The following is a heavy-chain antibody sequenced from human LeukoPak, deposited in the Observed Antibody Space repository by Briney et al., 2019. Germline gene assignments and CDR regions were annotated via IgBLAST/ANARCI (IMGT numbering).Heavy chain of an antibody. V-gene: IGHV1-18*01. J-gene: IGHJ4*02. Sequence: ASVKVSCKASGYXFTSYGISWVRQAPGQGLEWMGWISAYNGNTNYAQKLQGRVTMTTDTSTSTAYMELRSLRPDDTAVYYCAMVRGVIPLFDYWGQGTLVTVSS. D-gene: IGHD3-10*01. CDR3: AMVRGVIPLFDY. CDR1: GYXFTSYG. CDR2: ISAYNGNT.